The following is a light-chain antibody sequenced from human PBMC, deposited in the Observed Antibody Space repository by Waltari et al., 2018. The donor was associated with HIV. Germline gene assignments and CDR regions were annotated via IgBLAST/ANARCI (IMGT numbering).Light chain of an antibody. Sequence: QSVLTQPPSASGTPGQSVSISCSGSRSNIGGNYVYWYQHLPGTTPKVVIYRSDQRPSGVPDRFSGSNSGTSASLAISGLRSEDEAHYYCASWDDNLSGWVFGGGTKLTVL. CDR3: ASWDDNLSGWV. CDR1: RSNIGGNY. J-gene: IGLJ3*02. CDR2: RSD. V-gene: IGLV1-47*01.